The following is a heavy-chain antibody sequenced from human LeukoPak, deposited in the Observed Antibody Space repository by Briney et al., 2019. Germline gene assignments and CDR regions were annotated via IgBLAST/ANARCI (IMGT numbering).Heavy chain of an antibody. J-gene: IGHJ4*02. CDR2: INGDGSGT. V-gene: IGHV3-74*01. CDR1: ELTFSSYW. D-gene: IGHD3-16*02. Sequence: GGSLRLSCAASELTFSSYWMHWVRQAPGKGLEWVSRINGDGSGTDYADSVKGRFTISRDNARNTLYLQMSSLTAEDTAVYYCARDRGYMVDYWGQGTLVTVSS. CDR3: ARDRGYMVDY.